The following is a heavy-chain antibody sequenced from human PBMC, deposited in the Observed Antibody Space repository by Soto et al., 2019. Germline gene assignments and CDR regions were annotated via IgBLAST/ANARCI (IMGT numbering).Heavy chain of an antibody. CDR1: GFTFSSYS. V-gene: IGHV3-21*01. D-gene: IGHD3-9*01. Sequence: PVGSLRLSCAASGFTFSSYSMNWVRQAPGKGLEWVSSISSSSSYIYYADSVKGRFTISRDNAKNSLYLQMNSLRAEDTAVYYCASMYYDILTGYYGPLDVWGQGTTVTVSS. J-gene: IGHJ6*02. CDR2: ISSSSSYI. CDR3: ASMYYDILTGYYGPLDV.